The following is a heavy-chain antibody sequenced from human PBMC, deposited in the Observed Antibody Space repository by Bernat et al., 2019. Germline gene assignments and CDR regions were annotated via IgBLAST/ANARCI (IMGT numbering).Heavy chain of an antibody. CDR2: ISYDGSNK. J-gene: IGHJ4*02. D-gene: IGHD4-17*01. V-gene: IGHV3-30*18. Sequence: QVQLVESGGGVVQPGRSLRLSCAASGFTFSSYGMHWVRQAPGKGLEWVAVISYDGSNKYYADSVKGRFTISRDNSKNTLYLQMNSLRAEDTAVYYCAKDRNYGDYGLAGSIDYWGQGTLVTVSS. CDR1: GFTFSSYG. CDR3: AKDRNYGDYGLAGSIDY.